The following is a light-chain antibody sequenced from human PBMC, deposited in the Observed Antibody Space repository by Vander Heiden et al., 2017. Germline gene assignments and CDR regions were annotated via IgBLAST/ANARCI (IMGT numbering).Light chain of an antibody. Sequence: QSVLTQPPSASGTPGQRVTISCSGSSSNIGSNTVNWYQQLPGTAPKLLIYSYNQRPSGVPDRFSGSKSGTSASLAISGLQSEDEADYYCAAWDDSRNGWVFGGGTKLTVL. CDR1: SSNIGSNT. CDR2: SYN. CDR3: AAWDDSRNGWV. J-gene: IGLJ3*02. V-gene: IGLV1-44*01.